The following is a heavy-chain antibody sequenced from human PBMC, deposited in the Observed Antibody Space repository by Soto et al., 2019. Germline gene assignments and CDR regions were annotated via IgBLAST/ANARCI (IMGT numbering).Heavy chain of an antibody. V-gene: IGHV3-23*01. CDR3: AKEVQDDYGDYPLDY. CDR1: GFTFSSYA. Sequence: GGSLRLSCAASGFTFSSYAMSWAAQVQGRGWEWASPIGGGGGSTYYADSVKGRFTISRDNSKNTLYLQMNSLRAEDTAVYYCAKEVQDDYGDYPLDYWGQGTLVTVSS. J-gene: IGHJ4*02. D-gene: IGHD4-17*01. CDR2: IGGGGGST.